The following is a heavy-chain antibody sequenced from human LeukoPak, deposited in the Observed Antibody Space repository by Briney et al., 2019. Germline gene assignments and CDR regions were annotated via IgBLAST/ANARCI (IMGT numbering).Heavy chain of an antibody. CDR2: VIAIFGRV. CDR1: GYTFTSYY. V-gene: IGHV1-69*05. CDR3: ARGELGDSSGFSFFDY. D-gene: IGHD3-22*01. Sequence: ASVKVSCKASGYTFTSYYMHWVRQAPGQGLEWMGGVIAIFGRVKYGQKFQGRATITTDESTSTAYMELSSLTSEDTGVYYCARGELGDSSGFSFFDYWGQGTLVTVSS. J-gene: IGHJ4*02.